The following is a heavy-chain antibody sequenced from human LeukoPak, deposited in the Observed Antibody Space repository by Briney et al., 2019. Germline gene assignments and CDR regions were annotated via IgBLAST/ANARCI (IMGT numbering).Heavy chain of an antibody. J-gene: IGHJ3*02. CDR1: GGSISGSSYY. CDR3: ARFDVALEWWSGDAFDI. D-gene: IGHD2-15*01. V-gene: IGHV4-39*07. Sequence: KPSETLSLTCTVSGGSISGSSYYWGWIRQPPGKGLEWIGSIYYSGSTYYNPSLKSRVTISVDTSKNQFSLKLSSVTAADTAVYYCARFDVALEWWSGDAFDIWGQGTMVTVSS. CDR2: IYYSGST.